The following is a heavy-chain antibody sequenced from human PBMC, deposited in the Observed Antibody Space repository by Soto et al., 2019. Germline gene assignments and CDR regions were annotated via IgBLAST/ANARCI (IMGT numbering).Heavy chain of an antibody. CDR2: IIPMNGTP. J-gene: IGHJ5*02. D-gene: IGHD1-26*01. Sequence: QVQLVQSGAEVKTPGSSVEVSCKASGGIFSSFSITWVRQVPGHGLEWMGGIIPMNGTPNYAEKYQGRLTLTADDSTRKAYLALSSLKSEDTAVSYCARGPILPGATSWLDPWGQGTVVIVSS. CDR3: ARGPILPGATSWLDP. CDR1: GGIFSSFS. V-gene: IGHV1-69*01.